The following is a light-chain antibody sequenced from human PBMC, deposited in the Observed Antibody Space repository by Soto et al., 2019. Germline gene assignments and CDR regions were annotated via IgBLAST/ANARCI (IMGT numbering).Light chain of an antibody. V-gene: IGKV3-20*01. CDR1: QSIRSNY. Sequence: ESVLTHAPRSLCFSPGERATLSHKASQSIRSNYVAWYQQKPGQGPRPLIYGASSRATGIPDRFSGSGSGTDFTLTISSLQPEDFAVYYCQQYYDWPITFGQGTRLEIK. CDR2: GAS. CDR3: QQYYDWPIT. J-gene: IGKJ5*01.